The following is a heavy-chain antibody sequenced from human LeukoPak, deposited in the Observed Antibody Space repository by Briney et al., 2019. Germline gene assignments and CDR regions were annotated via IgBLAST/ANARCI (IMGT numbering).Heavy chain of an antibody. V-gene: IGHV3-21*01. Sequence: KLGGSLRLSCAASGFTFSSYSMNWVRQAPGKGLEWVSSISSSSSYIYYADSVKGRFTISRDNAKNLMYLQMNSLRAEDTAVYYCARDGSGDYWGQGTLVTVSS. CDR1: GFTFSSYS. CDR3: ARDGSGDY. D-gene: IGHD1-14*01. J-gene: IGHJ4*02. CDR2: ISSSSSYI.